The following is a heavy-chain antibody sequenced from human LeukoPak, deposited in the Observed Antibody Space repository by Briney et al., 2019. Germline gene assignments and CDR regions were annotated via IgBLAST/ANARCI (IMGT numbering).Heavy chain of an antibody. CDR3: VREMGGYPFDH. Sequence: GGSLRLSCAAYGFTFRNYAMHWVRQAPGKGLEWVAVISSDGTSKHYADSVKGRFTISRDDSQNTVYLQMNSLRGEDTAIYYCVREMGGYPFDHWGQGTLVTVSS. V-gene: IGHV3-30*04. D-gene: IGHD5-12*01. CDR2: ISSDGTSK. CDR1: GFTFRNYA. J-gene: IGHJ4*02.